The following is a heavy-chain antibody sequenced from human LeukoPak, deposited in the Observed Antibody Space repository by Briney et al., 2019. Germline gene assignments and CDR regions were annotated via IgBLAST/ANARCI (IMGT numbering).Heavy chain of an antibody. CDR2: IYYSGST. Sequence: PSETLSLTCTVSGGSISSYYWSWIRQPPGKGLEWIGHIYYSGSTNYNPSLKSRVTISIDTSKNQFSLKLSSVTAADTAVYYCARHPEDYGDYRGTFDYWGQGTLVTVSS. CDR3: ARHPEDYGDYRGTFDY. V-gene: IGHV4-59*08. J-gene: IGHJ4*02. D-gene: IGHD4-17*01. CDR1: GGSISSYY.